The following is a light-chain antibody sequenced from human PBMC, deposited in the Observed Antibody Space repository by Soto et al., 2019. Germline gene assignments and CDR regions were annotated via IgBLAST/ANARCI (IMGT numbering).Light chain of an antibody. V-gene: IGKV1-39*01. Sequence: DVQMTQSPSSLSASVGDRVTITCRASQSIASFLNWYQQRPGPAPKLLIYATSNLESGVPSRFSGLGSATDFTLSINSLQPDDFATYFCQQTYTMPVTYGQGNRLEMK. CDR3: QQTYTMPVT. J-gene: IGKJ2*01. CDR1: QSIASF. CDR2: ATS.